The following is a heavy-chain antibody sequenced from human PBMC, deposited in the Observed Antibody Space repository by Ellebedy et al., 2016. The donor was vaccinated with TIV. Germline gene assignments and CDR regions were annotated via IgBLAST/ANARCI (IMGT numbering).Heavy chain of an antibody. V-gene: IGHV1-2*02. CDR1: GYSFTGYY. J-gene: IGHJ4*02. D-gene: IGHD3-22*01. CDR3: AKDRFPYYDSSGTTGYFDC. CDR2: INPDRGDT. Sequence: AASVKVSCKASGYSFTGYYIHWVRQAPGQGLEWMGWINPDRGDTKYPQSFQVRVSMTRDTSSSTAYMALSGLTSEDTAIYYCAKDRFPYYDSSGTTGYFDCWGQGTLVTVSS.